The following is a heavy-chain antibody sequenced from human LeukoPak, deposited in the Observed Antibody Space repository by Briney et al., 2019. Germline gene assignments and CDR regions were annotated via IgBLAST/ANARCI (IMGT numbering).Heavy chain of an antibody. CDR2: IKQDGSEK. V-gene: IGHV3-7*01. Sequence: GSLRLSCAASGFTFSSYRMNWVRQAPGKGLEWVANIKQDGSEKYYVDSVEGRFTISRDNAKNSLYLQMNSLRAEDTAMYYCARDTRGESDYWGHGTLVTVSS. CDR3: ARDTRGESDY. J-gene: IGHJ4*01. D-gene: IGHD2-2*01. CDR1: GFTFSSYR.